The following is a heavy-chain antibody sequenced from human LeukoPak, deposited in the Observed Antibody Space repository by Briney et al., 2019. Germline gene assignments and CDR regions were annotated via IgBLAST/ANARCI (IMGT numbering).Heavy chain of an antibody. CDR2: ISGSGGST. CDR3: AKDFLGYCTNGVCYTFDY. Sequence: QAGGSLRLSCAASGFTFSSYWMSWVRQAPGKGLEWVSAISGSGGSTYYADSVKGRFTISRDNSKNTLYLQMNSLRAEDTAVYYCAKDFLGYCTNGVCYTFDYWGQGTLVTVSS. V-gene: IGHV3-23*01. D-gene: IGHD2-8*01. CDR1: GFTFSSYW. J-gene: IGHJ4*02.